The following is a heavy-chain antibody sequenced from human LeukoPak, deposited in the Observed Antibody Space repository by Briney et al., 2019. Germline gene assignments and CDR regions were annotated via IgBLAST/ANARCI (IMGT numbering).Heavy chain of an antibody. CDR2: ISGSGNVT. J-gene: IGHJ4*02. D-gene: IGHD1-7*01. V-gene: IGHV3-23*01. CDR1: GFTFFSEV. Sequence: PGGSLRLSCAASGFTFFSEVMTWVRQAPGKGLEWVSSISGSGNVTYYPDSVKGRFTISRHNSKNTLFLQINSLRVEDTAIYFCAKGGTFFEYWGQGALATVSS. CDR3: AKGGTFFEY.